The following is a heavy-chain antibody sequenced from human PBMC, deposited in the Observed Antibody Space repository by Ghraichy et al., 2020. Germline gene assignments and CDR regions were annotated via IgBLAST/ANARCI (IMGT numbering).Heavy chain of an antibody. CDR1: GFSFSNYG. CDR3: ASGGGAYSPFDY. J-gene: IGHJ4*02. D-gene: IGHD4-17*01. CDR2: ASGGRGGA. V-gene: IGHV3-23*01. Sequence: GGSLRLSCAASGFSFSNYGMSWVRQASGNGLEWVSTASGGRGGANYADSVKGRFTISRDNYANTLYLQMHSLRVEDTAVYYCASGGGAYSPFDYWGQGALVIVSS.